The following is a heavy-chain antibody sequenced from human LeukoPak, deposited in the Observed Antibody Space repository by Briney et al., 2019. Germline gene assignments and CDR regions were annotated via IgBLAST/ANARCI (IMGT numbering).Heavy chain of an antibody. CDR3: ARDTRVASGAQGPLNWNEGGHDAFDI. V-gene: IGHV3-21*01. CDR1: GFTFSSYE. D-gene: IGHD1-1*01. CDR2: ISSSSSYI. Sequence: PGGSLRLSCAASGFTFSSYEMNWVRPAPGKGLEWVSSISSSSSYIYYADSVKGRFTISRDNAKNSLYLQMNSLRAEDTAVYYCARDTRVASGAQGPLNWNEGGHDAFDIWGQGTMVTVSS. J-gene: IGHJ3*02.